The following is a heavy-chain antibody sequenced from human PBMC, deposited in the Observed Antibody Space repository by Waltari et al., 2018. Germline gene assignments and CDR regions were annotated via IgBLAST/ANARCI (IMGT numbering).Heavy chain of an antibody. V-gene: IGHV1-3*01. CDR2: INAGNGNT. CDR1: GYTVTSYA. J-gene: IGHJ5*02. D-gene: IGHD3-22*01. CDR3: ARVPQSSGYYYDPDNWFDP. Sequence: QVQLVQSGAEVKKPGASVKVSCKASGYTVTSYAMHWVRQAPGQRLEWMGWINAGNGNTKYSQKFQGRVTITRDTSASTAYMELNSVRSEDTAVYYVARVPQSSGYYYDPDNWFDPWGQGTLVTVSS.